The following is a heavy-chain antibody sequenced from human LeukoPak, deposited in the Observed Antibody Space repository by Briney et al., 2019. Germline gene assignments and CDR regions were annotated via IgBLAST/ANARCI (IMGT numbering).Heavy chain of an antibody. CDR2: ISSSSSYI. CDR3: ARDNSGEYYDFDGDFDY. Sequence: PGGSLRLSCAASGFTFSSYSMNWVRQAPGKGLEWVSSISSSSSYIYYAGSVKGRFTISRDNAKNSLYLQMNSLRAEDTAVYYCARDNSGEYYDFDGDFDYWGQGTLVTVSS. V-gene: IGHV3-21*01. CDR1: GFTFSSYS. J-gene: IGHJ4*02. D-gene: IGHD3-3*01.